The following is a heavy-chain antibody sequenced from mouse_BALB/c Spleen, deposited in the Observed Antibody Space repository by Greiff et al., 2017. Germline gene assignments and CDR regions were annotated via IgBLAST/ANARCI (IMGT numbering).Heavy chain of an antibody. J-gene: IGHJ4*01. V-gene: IGHV1-54*01. CDR1: GYAFTNYL. CDR2: INPGSGGT. CDR3: ARGGYYYGSSRLAMDY. Sequence: QVQLKESGAELVRPGTSVKVSCKASGYAFTNYLIEWVKQRPGQGLEWIGVINPGSGGTNCNEKFKGKATLTADKSSSTAYMQLSSLTSDDSAVYFCARGGYYYGSSRLAMDYWGQGTSVTVSS. D-gene: IGHD1-1*01.